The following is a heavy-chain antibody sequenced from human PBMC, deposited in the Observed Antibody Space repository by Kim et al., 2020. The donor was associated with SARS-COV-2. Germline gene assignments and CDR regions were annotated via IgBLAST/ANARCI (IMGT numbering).Heavy chain of an antibody. CDR2: TNGDTGNT. CDR1: GKTFTTYA. V-gene: IGHV1-3*01. J-gene: IGHJ4*02. Sequence: ASVKVSCKASGKTFTTYAMHWVRQAPGQSLEWMGWTNGDTGNTKYSQKFQDRVTITRDTSASTAYMDLSSLRSEDTGVYYCARDLIAVAGRQVGFDYWGQGTLVTVSS. CDR3: ARDLIAVAGRQVGFDY. D-gene: IGHD6-19*01.